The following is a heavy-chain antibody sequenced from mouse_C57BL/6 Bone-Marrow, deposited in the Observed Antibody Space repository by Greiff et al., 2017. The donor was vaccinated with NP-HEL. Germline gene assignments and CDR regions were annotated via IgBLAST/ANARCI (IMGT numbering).Heavy chain of an antibody. Sequence: DVMLVESGEGLVKPGGSLKLSCAASGFTFSSYAMSWVRQTPEKRLEWVAYISSGGAYIYYADTVKGRFTISRDNARNTLYLQMSSLKSEDTAMYYCTRDDGNPYAMDYWDQGTSVTVSS. CDR3: TRDDGNPYAMDY. CDR1: GFTFSSYA. CDR2: ISSGGAYI. V-gene: IGHV5-9-1*02. D-gene: IGHD2-1*01. J-gene: IGHJ4*01.